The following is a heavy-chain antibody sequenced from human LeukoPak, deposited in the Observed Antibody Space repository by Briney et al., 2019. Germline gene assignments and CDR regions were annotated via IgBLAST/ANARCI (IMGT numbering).Heavy chain of an antibody. CDR3: ASKYSGSYDY. Sequence: PGGSLRLSCAASGFTFSSYAMHWVRQAPGKGLEWEAVISYDGSNKYYADSVKGRFTISRDNSKNTLYLQMNSLRAEDTAVYYCASKYSGSYDYWGQGTLVTVSS. CDR1: GFTFSSYA. V-gene: IGHV3-30-3*01. D-gene: IGHD1-26*01. J-gene: IGHJ4*02. CDR2: ISYDGSNK.